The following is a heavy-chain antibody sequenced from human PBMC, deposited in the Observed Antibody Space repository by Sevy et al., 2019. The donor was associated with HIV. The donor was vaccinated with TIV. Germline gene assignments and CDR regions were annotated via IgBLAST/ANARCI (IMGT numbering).Heavy chain of an antibody. CDR3: ATRRGHLSFDY. CDR1: GGSFSGYY. Sequence: SETLSLTCVVYGGSFSGYYWSWIRQPPGKGLEWIGEINHSGSTNYNPSPKSRVTISADTSKNQFSLKLSSVTAADTAVYYCATRRGHLSFDYWGQGTLVTVSS. J-gene: IGHJ4*02. V-gene: IGHV4-34*01. CDR2: INHSGST.